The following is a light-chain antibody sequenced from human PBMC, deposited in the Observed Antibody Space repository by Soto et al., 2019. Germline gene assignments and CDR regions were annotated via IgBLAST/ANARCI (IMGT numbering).Light chain of an antibody. J-gene: IGKJ5*01. CDR2: GAS. CDR1: QSVGSNY. CDR3: HQYASSPLT. Sequence: EIVLTQSPGTLSLSPGERATLSCRASQSVGSNYLAWYQQTPGQAPRLLIHGASTRATGIPDRFSGSGSGTDFTLTLSRLESKDSAVYYCHQYASSPLTFGQGTRLEIK. V-gene: IGKV3-20*01.